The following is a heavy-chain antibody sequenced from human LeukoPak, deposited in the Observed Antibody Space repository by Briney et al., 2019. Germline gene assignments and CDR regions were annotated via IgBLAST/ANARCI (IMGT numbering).Heavy chain of an antibody. J-gene: IGHJ3*02. CDR1: GYTFTGYY. Sequence: ASVKVSCKASGYTFTGYYMHWVRQAPGQRLEWMGWINPNSGGTNYAQKFQGRVTMTRDTSISTAYMELSRLRSDDTAVYYCARSYGEADAFDIWGQGTMVTVSS. V-gene: IGHV1-2*02. CDR3: ARSYGEADAFDI. D-gene: IGHD3-10*01. CDR2: INPNSGGT.